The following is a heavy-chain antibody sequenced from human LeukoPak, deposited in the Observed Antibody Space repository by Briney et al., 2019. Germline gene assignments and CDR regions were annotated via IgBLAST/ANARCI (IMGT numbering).Heavy chain of an antibody. J-gene: IGHJ4*02. CDR2: INTDGSST. Sequence: PGGSLRLSCAASGFTFSSYWMHWVRQAPGKGLVWVSRINTDGSSTSYADSVKGRFTISRDNAKNTLYLQMNSLRAEDTAVYYCARDPPAIRPPIDCWGQGTLVTVSS. CDR3: ARDPPAIRPPIDC. V-gene: IGHV3-74*01. D-gene: IGHD2-2*01. CDR1: GFTFSSYW.